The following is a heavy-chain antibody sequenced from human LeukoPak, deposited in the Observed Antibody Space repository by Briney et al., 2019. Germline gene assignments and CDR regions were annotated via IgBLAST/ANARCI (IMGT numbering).Heavy chain of an antibody. J-gene: IGHJ3*02. CDR1: GFTFSNYG. V-gene: IGHV3-30*03. Sequence: GRSLRLSCAASGFTFSNYGMHWVRQAPGKELEWVAVITFEGNTKHYADSVKGPFTISRDNSKDTLSLQMNSLRAQDTAVYYCALLNYDAFDICGQGTKVTVSS. D-gene: IGHD1-7*01. CDR2: ITFEGNTK. CDR3: ALLNYDAFDI.